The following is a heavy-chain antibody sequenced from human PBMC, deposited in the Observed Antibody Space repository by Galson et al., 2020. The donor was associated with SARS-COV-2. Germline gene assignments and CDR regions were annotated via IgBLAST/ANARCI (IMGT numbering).Heavy chain of an antibody. J-gene: IGHJ3*02. V-gene: IGHV3-48*04. D-gene: IGHD3-9*01. CDR3: ASVRYYDLDAFDI. CDR2: ISSSSTI. CDR1: GFTFSSYS. Sequence: GESLKISCAASGFTFSSYSMNWVRQAPGKGLEWVSYISSSSTIYYADSVKGRFTISRDNAKNSLYLQMNSLRAEDTAVYYCASVRYYDLDAFDIWGQGTMVTVSS.